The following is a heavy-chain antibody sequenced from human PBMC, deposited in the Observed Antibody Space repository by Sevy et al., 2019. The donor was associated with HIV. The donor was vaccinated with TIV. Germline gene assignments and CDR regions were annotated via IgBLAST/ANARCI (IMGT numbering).Heavy chain of an antibody. V-gene: IGHV3-30-3*01. D-gene: IGHD2-15*01. Sequence: GGSLRLSCAASEFTFSSYAMHWVRQAPGKGLEWVAVISYDGSNKYYADSVKGRFTISRDNSKNTLYLQMNSLRAEDTAVYYCARDAIDIVVVVAATYPGAFDIWGQGTMVTVSS. J-gene: IGHJ3*02. CDR1: EFTFSSYA. CDR3: ARDAIDIVVVVAATYPGAFDI. CDR2: ISYDGSNK.